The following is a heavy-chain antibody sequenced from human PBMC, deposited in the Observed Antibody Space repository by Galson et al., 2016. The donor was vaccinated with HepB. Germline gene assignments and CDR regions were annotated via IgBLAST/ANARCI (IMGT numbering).Heavy chain of an antibody. CDR2: FGVSVNT. V-gene: IGHV3-23*01. CDR1: GFTFSNNG. Sequence: SLRLSCATPGFTFSNNGMSWVRQAPGKGLEWVSTFGVSVNTYYADSVKGRFTISRDNSKNTPWLQMNSLRAEDTAVYYCAKRPSGGQYYFDYWGQGTLVTVSS. D-gene: IGHD2-15*01. CDR3: AKRPSGGQYYFDY. J-gene: IGHJ4*02.